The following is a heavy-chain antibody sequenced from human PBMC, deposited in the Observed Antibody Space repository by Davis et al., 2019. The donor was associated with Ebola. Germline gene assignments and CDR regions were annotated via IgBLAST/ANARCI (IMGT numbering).Heavy chain of an antibody. CDR1: GFTFSSYA. Sequence: GESLKISCAASGFTFSSYAMSWVRQAPGKGLEWVSAISAGGGSTYYADSVKGRFTISRDNSKNTLYLQMKSLRVEDTAVYYCARASRNYYGSGNYYSEFDLWGRGTLVTVSS. V-gene: IGHV3-23*01. J-gene: IGHJ2*01. CDR2: ISAGGGST. D-gene: IGHD3-10*01. CDR3: ARASRNYYGSGNYYSEFDL.